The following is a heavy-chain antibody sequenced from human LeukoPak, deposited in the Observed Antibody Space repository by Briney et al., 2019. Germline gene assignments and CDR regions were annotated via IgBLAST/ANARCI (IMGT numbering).Heavy chain of an antibody. CDR1: GGSISSSSYY. J-gene: IGHJ4*02. V-gene: IGHV4-39*07. Sequence: PSETLSLTCTVSGGSISSSSYYWGWIRQPPGKGLEWIGSIYYSGSTYYNPSLKSRVTISVDTSKNQFSLKLSSVTAADTAVYYCAREGQSSLDYWGQGTLVTVSS. CDR3: AREGQSSLDY. CDR2: IYYSGST. D-gene: IGHD2-2*01.